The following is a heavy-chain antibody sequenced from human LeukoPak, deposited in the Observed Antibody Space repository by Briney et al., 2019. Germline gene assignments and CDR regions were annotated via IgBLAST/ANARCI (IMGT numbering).Heavy chain of an antibody. CDR3: ASSTSVYYYYYGMDV. D-gene: IGHD2-2*01. V-gene: IGHV1-69*04. CDR2: IIPILGIA. CDR1: GGTFSSYA. Sequence: ASVKVSCKASGGTFSSYAIRWVRQAPGQGLEWMGRIIPILGIANYAQKFQGRVTITADKSTSTAYMELSSLRSEDTAVYYCASSTSVYYYYYGMDVWGQGTTVTVSS. J-gene: IGHJ6*02.